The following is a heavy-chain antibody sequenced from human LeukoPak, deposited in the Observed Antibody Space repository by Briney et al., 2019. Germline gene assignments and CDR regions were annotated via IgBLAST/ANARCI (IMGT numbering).Heavy chain of an antibody. J-gene: IGHJ4*02. D-gene: IGHD3-16*01. Sequence: KAGGSLRLSCAASGFTFTTYAMHWVRQPPGKGLEWVGRIRGKPEGGTTNYAEPVKGRFTISRDNSQNTLYLQMNSLKTEDTAVYYCATDWGEGLYFDYWGQGSLVTVSS. CDR3: ATDWGEGLYFDY. CDR2: IRGKPEGGTT. V-gene: IGHV3-15*01. CDR1: GFTFTTYA.